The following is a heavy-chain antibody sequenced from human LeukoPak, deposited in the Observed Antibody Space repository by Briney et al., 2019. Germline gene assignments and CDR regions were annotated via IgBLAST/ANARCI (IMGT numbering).Heavy chain of an antibody. J-gene: IGHJ4*02. CDR3: AKDANYYGSGSYYDY. V-gene: IGHV3-23*01. Sequence: PGGSLRLSCAASGFTFSSSAMSWVRQAPGKGLEWVSAISGSGGSTYYADSVKGRFTISRDNSKSTLYLQMNSLRAEDTAVYYCAKDANYYGSGSYYDYWGQGTLVTVSS. CDR2: ISGSGGST. D-gene: IGHD3-10*01. CDR1: GFTFSSSA.